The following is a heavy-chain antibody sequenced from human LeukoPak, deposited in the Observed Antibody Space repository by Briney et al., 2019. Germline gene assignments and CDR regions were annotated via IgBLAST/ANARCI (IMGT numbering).Heavy chain of an antibody. CDR3: ATVGNIYGHGFDP. CDR2: IYTSGST. J-gene: IGHJ5*02. Sequence: SETLSLTCTVSGGSISSGSYYWNWIRQPAGKGLEWIGRIYTSGSTNYNPSLKSRVTISIDTSKNQFSLKLSSLTAADTAMYYCATVGNIYGHGFDPWGQGTLVTVSS. CDR1: GGSISSGSYY. D-gene: IGHD5-18*01. V-gene: IGHV4-61*02.